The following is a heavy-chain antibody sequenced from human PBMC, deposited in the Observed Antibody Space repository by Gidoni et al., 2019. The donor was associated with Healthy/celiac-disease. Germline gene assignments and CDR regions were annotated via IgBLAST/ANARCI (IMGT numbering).Heavy chain of an antibody. CDR2: ISWNSGSI. CDR3: AKSDQLLKTHFDY. J-gene: IGHJ4*02. D-gene: IGHD2-2*01. Sequence: EVQLVESGGGLVQPGRSLRLSCAASGFTFDDYAMHWVRQAPGKGLEWVSGISWNSGSIGYADSVKGRFTISRDNAKNSLYLQMNSLRAEDTALYYCAKSDQLLKTHFDYWGQGTLVTVSS. V-gene: IGHV3-9*01. CDR1: GFTFDDYA.